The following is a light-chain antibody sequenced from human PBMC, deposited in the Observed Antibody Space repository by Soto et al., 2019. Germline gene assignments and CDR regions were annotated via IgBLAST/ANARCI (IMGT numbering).Light chain of an antibody. V-gene: IGKV3-15*01. J-gene: IGKJ1*01. CDR2: AAS. Sequence: EIVMTQSPATLSVSPGERATLSCRASQSIGSSLAWYQVEPGQAPRLLIYAASTRVAGIPDRFSGSGSGTEFTLTISSLPSEDFRVYFCQQYDQWWTFGQGTKVEVK. CDR3: QQYDQWWT. CDR1: QSIGSS.